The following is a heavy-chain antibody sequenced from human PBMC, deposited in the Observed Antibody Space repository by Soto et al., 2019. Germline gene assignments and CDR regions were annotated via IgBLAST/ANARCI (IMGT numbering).Heavy chain of an antibody. CDR2: IRSKAYGGTT. Sequence: PGGSLRLSCTASGFTFGDYAMSWVRQAPGKGLEWVGFIRSKAYGGTTEYAASVKGRFTISRDDSKSIAYLQMNSLKTEDTAVYYCTRVKISRHYYYGMDVWGQGTTVTVSS. V-gene: IGHV3-49*04. CDR3: TRVKISRHYYYGMDV. D-gene: IGHD3-3*01. J-gene: IGHJ6*02. CDR1: GFTFGDYA.